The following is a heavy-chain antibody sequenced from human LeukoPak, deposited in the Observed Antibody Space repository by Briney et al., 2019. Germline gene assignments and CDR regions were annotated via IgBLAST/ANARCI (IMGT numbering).Heavy chain of an antibody. J-gene: IGHJ4*02. CDR1: GYMFTNFG. CDR3: ARTGLGAVAYYFDY. D-gene: IGHD6-19*01. CDR2: ISAYNGNT. V-gene: IGHV1-18*01. Sequence: ASVKVSCKTSGYMFTNFGISWVRQAPGQGLEWVGWISAYNGNTKYAQRLQGRVTMTTDTSTSTAYMELSSLRSEDTAVYYCARTGLGAVAYYFDYWGQGTLVTVSS.